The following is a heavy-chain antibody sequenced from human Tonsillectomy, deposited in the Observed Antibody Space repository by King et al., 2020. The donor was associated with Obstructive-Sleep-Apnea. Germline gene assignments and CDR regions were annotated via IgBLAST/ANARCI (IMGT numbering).Heavy chain of an antibody. CDR2: IGTASDT. V-gene: IGHV3-13*04. D-gene: IGHD2-15*01. Sequence: VQLVESGGGLVQPGGSLRLSCAASGFTFSSYDMHWVRQATGKGLEWVSAIGTASDTYYPGSVKGRFTISRENAKNSLYLQMNSLRAGDTAVYYCARGCSGGSCIDYWGQGTLVTVSS. J-gene: IGHJ4*02. CDR1: GFTFSSYD. CDR3: ARGCSGGSCIDY.